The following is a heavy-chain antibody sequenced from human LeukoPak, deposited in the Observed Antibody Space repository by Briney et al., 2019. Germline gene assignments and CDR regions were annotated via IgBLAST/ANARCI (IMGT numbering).Heavy chain of an antibody. CDR1: GFTFSSYA. CDR3: ARDGGYGSGSYYLSAFDI. CDR2: ISYDGSNK. Sequence: GGSLRLSCAASGFTFSSYAMHWVRQAPGNGLEWVAVISYDGSNKYYADSVKGRFTISRDNSKNTLYLQMNSLRAEDTAVYYCARDGGYGSGSYYLSAFDIWGQGTMVTVSS. D-gene: IGHD3-10*01. J-gene: IGHJ3*02. V-gene: IGHV3-30*04.